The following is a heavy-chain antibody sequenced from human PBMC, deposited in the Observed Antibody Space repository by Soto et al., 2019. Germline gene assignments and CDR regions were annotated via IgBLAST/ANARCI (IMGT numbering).Heavy chain of an antibody. CDR3: AAGHYYDSSGPGGLDDY. J-gene: IGHJ4*02. CDR1: GGTFSSYA. V-gene: IGHV1-69*01. Sequence: QVQLVQSGAEVKKPGSSVKVSCKASGGTFSSYAISWVRQAPGQGLEWMGGIIPIFGTANYAQKFQGRVTITVDESTSTAYMELSSLRSEDTAVYYCAAGHYYDSSGPGGLDDYWGQGTLVTVSS. CDR2: IIPIFGTA. D-gene: IGHD3-22*01.